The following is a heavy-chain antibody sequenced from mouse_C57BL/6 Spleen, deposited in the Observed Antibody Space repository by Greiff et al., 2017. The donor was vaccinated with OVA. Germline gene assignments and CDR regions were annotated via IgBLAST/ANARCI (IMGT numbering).Heavy chain of an antibody. J-gene: IGHJ4*01. D-gene: IGHD2-3*01. V-gene: IGHV5-16*01. Sequence: EVQRVESEGGLVQPGSSMKLSCTASGFTFSDYYMAWVRQVPEKGLEWVANINYDGSSTYYLDSLKSRFIISRDNAKNILYLQMSSLKSEDTATYYCARDPDGSSMDYWGQGTSVTVSS. CDR3: ARDPDGSSMDY. CDR2: INYDGSST. CDR1: GFTFSDYY.